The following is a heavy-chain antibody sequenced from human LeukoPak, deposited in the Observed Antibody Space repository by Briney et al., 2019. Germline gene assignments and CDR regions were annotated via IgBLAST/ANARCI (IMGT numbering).Heavy chain of an antibody. CDR1: GFTFDDYA. CDR2: ISWNSDQI. J-gene: IGHJ6*02. Sequence: PGGSLRLSCVASGFTFDDYAMHWVRQAPGKGLEWVSGISWNSDQIAYADSVKGRFTISRDNAKNSLYLQMNSLRAEDTAVYYCASPDFNDILTNNYGMDVWGQGTTVTVSS. V-gene: IGHV3-9*01. D-gene: IGHD3-9*01. CDR3: ASPDFNDILTNNYGMDV.